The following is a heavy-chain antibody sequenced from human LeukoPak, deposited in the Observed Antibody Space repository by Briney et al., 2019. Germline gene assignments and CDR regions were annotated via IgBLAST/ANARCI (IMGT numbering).Heavy chain of an antibody. CDR1: GFTFSSYA. Sequence: GGSLRLSCAASGFTFSSYAMHWVRQAPGKGLEWVAVISYDGSNKYYADSVKGRFTISRDNSKNTLYLQMNSLRAEDTAVYYCAREETRLVLFDAFDIWGQGTMVTVSS. CDR3: AREETRLVLFDAFDI. V-gene: IGHV3-30-3*01. J-gene: IGHJ3*02. CDR2: ISYDGSNK. D-gene: IGHD6-19*01.